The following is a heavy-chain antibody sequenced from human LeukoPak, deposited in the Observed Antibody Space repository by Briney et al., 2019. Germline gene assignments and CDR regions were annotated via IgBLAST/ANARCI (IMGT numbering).Heavy chain of an antibody. D-gene: IGHD3-9*01. J-gene: IGHJ4*02. CDR3: ARQGIYDILTGYYTLFDY. CDR1: NGSISSYY. CDR2: IYASGST. Sequence: PSETLSLTCTVSNGSISSYYWSWIRQPAGKGLEWIGRIYASGSTNYNPSLKSRVTISVDTSKNQFSLKLSSVTAADTAVYYCARQGIYDILTGYYTLFDYWGQGTLVTVSS. V-gene: IGHV4-4*07.